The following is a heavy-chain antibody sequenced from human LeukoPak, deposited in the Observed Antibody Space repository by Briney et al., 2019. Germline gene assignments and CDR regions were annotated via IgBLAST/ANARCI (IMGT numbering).Heavy chain of an antibody. CDR2: MNPNSGNT. CDR3: ARRQFGSSGSHRDNWFDP. D-gene: IGHD6-13*01. J-gene: IGHJ5*02. V-gene: IGHV1-8*02. Sequence: ASVKVSCKASGGTFSSYAISWVRQATGQGLEWMGWMNPNSGNTGYAQKFQGRVTMTRNTSISTAYMELSSLRSEDTAVYFCARRQFGSSGSHRDNWFDPWGQGTLVTVSS. CDR1: GGTFSSYA.